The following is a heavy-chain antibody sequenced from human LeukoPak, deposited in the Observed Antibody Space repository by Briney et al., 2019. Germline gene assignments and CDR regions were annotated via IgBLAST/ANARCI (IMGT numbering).Heavy chain of an antibody. V-gene: IGHV4-4*07. D-gene: IGHD6-13*01. J-gene: IGHJ6*03. CDR1: GGSISNYY. Sequence: SETLSLTCTVSGGSISNYYWSWIRQPAGKGLEWIGRIYTSGSTNYNPSLKSRVTMSVDTSKNQFSLKLSSVTAADTAVYYCARGLYSSSWSYYYYYMDVWGKGTTVTISS. CDR3: ARGLYSSSWSYYYYYMDV. CDR2: IYTSGST.